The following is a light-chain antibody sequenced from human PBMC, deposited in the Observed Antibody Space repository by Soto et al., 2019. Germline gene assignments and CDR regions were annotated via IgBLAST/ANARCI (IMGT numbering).Light chain of an antibody. J-gene: IGKJ2*01. CDR3: QQYNNWPDT. Sequence: EIVMTQSPATLSVSPGERATLSCRASQSVSNYLAWYQQKPGQAPRLLIYGASTRDTGIPARFSGSGSGTEFTLTISSLQSEDFAVYYCQQYNNWPDTFGQGTKLEIK. CDR2: GAS. V-gene: IGKV3-15*01. CDR1: QSVSNY.